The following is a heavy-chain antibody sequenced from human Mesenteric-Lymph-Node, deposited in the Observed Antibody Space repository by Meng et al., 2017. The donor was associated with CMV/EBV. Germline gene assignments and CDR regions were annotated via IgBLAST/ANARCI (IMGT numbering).Heavy chain of an antibody. D-gene: IGHD3-3*01. CDR3: ARDWGFFNYGGAFDI. CDR2: IYYSGST. Sequence: SETLSLTCTVSGGSISSSSYYWGWIRQPPGKGLGWIGSIYYSGSTYYNPSLKSRVSRSVDTSKNQFSLKLSSVTAADTAVYYCARDWGFFNYGGAFDIWGQGTMVTVSS. J-gene: IGHJ3*02. V-gene: IGHV4-39*07. CDR1: GGSISSSSYY.